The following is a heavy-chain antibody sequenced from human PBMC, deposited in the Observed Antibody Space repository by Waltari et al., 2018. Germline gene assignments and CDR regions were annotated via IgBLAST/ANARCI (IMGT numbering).Heavy chain of an antibody. D-gene: IGHD3-16*01. CDR3: ARDRRGYFDY. CDR1: GFTFCGYS. V-gene: IGHV3-21*01. CDR2: ISGDSRFI. Sequence: EVQLVESGGGVVKPGGSVRLSCEASGFTFCGYSMNWVRQAPGKGLEWVSSISGDSRFIYYADSVNGRFTISSDDAKNSLYLQMNSLRVEDTAVYYCARDRRGYFDYWGPGTLVSVSS. J-gene: IGHJ4*02.